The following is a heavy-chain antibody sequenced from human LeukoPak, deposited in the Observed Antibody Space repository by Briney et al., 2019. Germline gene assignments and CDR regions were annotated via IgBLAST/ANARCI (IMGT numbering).Heavy chain of an antibody. Sequence: SQTLSLTCAISGDSVSSNSAAWNWIRQSPSRDLEWLGRTYYRSKWYTDYAPSVKSRITINADTSRNQFSLQLKSLTPEDTAAYYCTRAATTFDYWGQGALVTVSS. D-gene: IGHD4-17*01. J-gene: IGHJ4*02. CDR2: TYYRSKWYT. CDR3: TRAATTFDY. V-gene: IGHV6-1*01. CDR1: GDSVSSNSAA.